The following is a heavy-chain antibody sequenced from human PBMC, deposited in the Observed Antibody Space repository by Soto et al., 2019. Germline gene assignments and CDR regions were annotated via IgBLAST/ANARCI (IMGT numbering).Heavy chain of an antibody. CDR1: GDSISNLDYF. V-gene: IGHV4-30-4*01. D-gene: IGHD7-27*01. J-gene: IGHJ5*01. CDR2: IYKSATT. Sequence: SETLSLTCSVSGDSISNLDYFWAWIRQPPGQALEYIGYIYKSATTYYNPSFESRVAISVDTSKSQFSLNLTSVTTADTAVYFCARGRYCLTGRCFPNWFDSWGQGALVTVSS. CDR3: ARGRYCLTGRCFPNWFDS.